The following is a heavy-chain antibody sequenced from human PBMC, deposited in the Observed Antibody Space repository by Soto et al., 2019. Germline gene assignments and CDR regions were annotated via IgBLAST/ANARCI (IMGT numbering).Heavy chain of an antibody. J-gene: IGHJ4*02. Sequence: SVKVSCKASGGTFSSYTISWVRQSPGQGLEWMGRIIPILGIANYAQKFQGRVTITADKSTSTAYMELSSLRSEDTAVYYCAREGDGQVWPCLDSWGQGTLVTVSS. V-gene: IGHV1-69*04. CDR1: GGTFSSYT. CDR2: IIPILGIA. D-gene: IGHD5-18*01. CDR3: AREGDGQVWPCLDS.